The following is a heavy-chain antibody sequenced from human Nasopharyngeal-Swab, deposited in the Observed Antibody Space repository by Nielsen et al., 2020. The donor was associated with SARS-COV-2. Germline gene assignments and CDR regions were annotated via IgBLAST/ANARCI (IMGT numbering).Heavy chain of an antibody. J-gene: IGHJ4*02. V-gene: IGHV4-59*01. CDR2: IYYSGST. CDR3: ASKRGYSGYEFDY. D-gene: IGHD5-12*01. Sequence: VRQMPGKGLEWIGYIYYSGSTNYNPSLKSRVTISVDTSKNQFSLKLSSVTAADTAVYYCASKRGYSGYEFDYWGRGTLVTVSS.